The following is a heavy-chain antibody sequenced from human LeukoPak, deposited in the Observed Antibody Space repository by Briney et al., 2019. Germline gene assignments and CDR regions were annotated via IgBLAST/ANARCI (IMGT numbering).Heavy chain of an antibody. CDR1: GYTFTSYG. CDR2: ISAYNGNT. V-gene: IGHV1-18*01. Sequence: ASVKVSCKASGYTFTSYGISWVRQAPGQGLEWMGWISAYNGNTNYAQKFQGRVTITADKSTSTAYMELSSLRSEDTAVYYCARDAYGGNPGYYYFDYWGQGTLVTVSS. J-gene: IGHJ4*02. D-gene: IGHD4-23*01. CDR3: ARDAYGGNPGYYYFDY.